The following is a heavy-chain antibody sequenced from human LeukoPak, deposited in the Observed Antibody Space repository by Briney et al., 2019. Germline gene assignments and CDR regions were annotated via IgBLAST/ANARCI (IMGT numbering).Heavy chain of an antibody. Sequence: GGSLRLSCAASGFTFSSYSVNWVRQAPGKGLEWASSISSSSSYIYYADSVKGRFTISRDNAKNSLYLQMNSLRAEDTAVYYCARDEGPFFLRYFDWPSYYYYGMDVWGQGNTVTVSS. D-gene: IGHD3-9*01. V-gene: IGHV3-21*01. CDR2: ISSSSSYI. J-gene: IGHJ6*02. CDR3: ARDEGPFFLRYFDWPSYYYYGMDV. CDR1: GFTFSSYS.